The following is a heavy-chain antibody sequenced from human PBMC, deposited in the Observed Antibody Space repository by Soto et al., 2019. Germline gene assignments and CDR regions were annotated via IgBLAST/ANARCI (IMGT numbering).Heavy chain of an antibody. CDR3: ATHMVRGPFDP. J-gene: IGHJ5*02. CDR1: GGSISSGGYY. V-gene: IGHV4-31*03. CDR2: IYYSGST. Sequence: SETLSLTCTVSGGSISSGGYYWSWIRQHPGKGLEWIGYIYYSGSTYYNPSLESRVTISVDTSKNQFSLKLSSVTAADTAVYYCATHMVRGPFDPWGQGTLVTVSS. D-gene: IGHD3-10*01.